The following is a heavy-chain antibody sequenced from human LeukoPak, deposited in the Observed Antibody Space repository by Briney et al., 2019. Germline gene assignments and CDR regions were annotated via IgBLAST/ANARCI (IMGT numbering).Heavy chain of an antibody. CDR3: TIMARKERDSSSGNWLDP. Sequence: PSETLSLTCTVSGGSISSYSWNWLRQPPGNGLEWIGRIYGVNTNYNPSLMSRVTISFDTSKNQLSLNLRSVTAPHTTVQCCTIMARKERDSSSGNWLDPWGQGTLVTVSS. V-gene: IGHV4-59*08. CDR1: GGSISSYS. D-gene: IGHD6-6*01. CDR2: IYGVNT. J-gene: IGHJ5*02.